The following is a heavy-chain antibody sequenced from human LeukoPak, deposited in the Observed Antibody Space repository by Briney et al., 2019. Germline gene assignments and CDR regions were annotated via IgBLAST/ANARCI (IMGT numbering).Heavy chain of an antibody. D-gene: IGHD3-3*01. CDR2: IKTDGSST. V-gene: IGHV3-74*01. Sequence: PGGSLRLSCAASGFTFSSNWMHWVRQVPGKGLVRVSRIKTDGSSTSYADSVKGRFTISRDNAKNTLYLQMNSLRAEDTAVYYCARGRADYDFWSGYYHYMDVWGKGTTVTVSS. J-gene: IGHJ6*03. CDR1: GFTFSSNW. CDR3: ARGRADYDFWSGYYHYMDV.